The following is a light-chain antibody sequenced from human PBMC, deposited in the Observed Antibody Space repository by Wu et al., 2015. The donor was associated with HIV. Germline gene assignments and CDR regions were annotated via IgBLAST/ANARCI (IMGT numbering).Light chain of an antibody. Sequence: EIVLTQSPGTLYLFPGERATLSCRASQSVRNNYLAWYQQKPGQTPRLLIYGASSRATGIPDRFSGGGSGTDFTLTIRRLEPEDFAVYYCRQYGASPPLTFGGGTKVEIK. CDR2: GAS. J-gene: IGKJ4*01. V-gene: IGKV3-20*01. CDR1: QSVRNNY. CDR3: RQYGASPPLT.